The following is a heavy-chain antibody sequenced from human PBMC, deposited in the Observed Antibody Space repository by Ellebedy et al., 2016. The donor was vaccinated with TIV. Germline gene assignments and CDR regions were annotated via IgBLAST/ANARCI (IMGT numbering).Heavy chain of an antibody. CDR1: GFTFSSYG. D-gene: IGHD3-9*01. CDR2: ISYDGSNK. J-gene: IGHJ4*02. Sequence: GESLKISXAASGFTFSSYGMHWVRQAPGKGLEWVAVISYDGSNKYYADSVKGRFTISRDNSKNTLYLQMNSLRAEDTAVYYCARGGLYDILTGYQLDYWGQGTLVTVSS. CDR3: ARGGLYDILTGYQLDY. V-gene: IGHV3-30*03.